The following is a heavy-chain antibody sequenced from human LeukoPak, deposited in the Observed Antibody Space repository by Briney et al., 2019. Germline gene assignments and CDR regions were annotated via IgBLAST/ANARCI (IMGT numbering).Heavy chain of an antibody. V-gene: IGHV1-18*01. CDR2: ISAYNGNT. Sequence: GASVKVSCKASGYTFTSYGISWVRQAPGQGLEWMGWISAYNGNTNYAQKLQGRVTMTTDTSTSTAYMELRSLRSDDTAVYYCARVLSPSGEELDYWGQGTSPLDYWGQGTLVTVSS. CDR1: GYTFTSYG. D-gene: IGHD2-15*01. J-gene: IGHJ4*02. CDR3: ARVLSPSGEELDYWGQGTSPLDY.